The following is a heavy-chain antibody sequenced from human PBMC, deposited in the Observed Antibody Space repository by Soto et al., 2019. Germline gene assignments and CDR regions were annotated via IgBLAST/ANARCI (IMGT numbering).Heavy chain of an antibody. Sequence: PGGSLRLSCAASGFTFSVYAMSWFRQAPGKGLEWVSAISGSGGSTYYADSVKGRFTISRDNSKNTLYLQMNSLRAEDTAVYYCAKDIRLGYCSGGSCPHAFDIWGQGTMVTVSS. D-gene: IGHD2-15*01. CDR3: AKDIRLGYCSGGSCPHAFDI. J-gene: IGHJ3*02. CDR2: ISGSGGST. V-gene: IGHV3-23*01. CDR1: GFTFSVYA.